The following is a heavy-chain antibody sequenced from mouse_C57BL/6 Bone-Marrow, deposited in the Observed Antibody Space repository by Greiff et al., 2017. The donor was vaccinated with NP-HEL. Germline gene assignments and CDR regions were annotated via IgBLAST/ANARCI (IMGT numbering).Heavy chain of an antibody. CDR2: IYPGDGDT. J-gene: IGHJ2*01. CDR3: ARGRGNYPFDY. Sequence: QVQLHQSGPELVKPGASVKISCKASGYAFSSSWMNWVKQRPGKGLEWIGRIYPGDGDTNYNGKFKGKATLTADKSSSTAYMQLSSLTSEDSAVYFCARGRGNYPFDYWGQGTTLTVSS. CDR1: GYAFSSSW. D-gene: IGHD2-1*01. V-gene: IGHV1-82*01.